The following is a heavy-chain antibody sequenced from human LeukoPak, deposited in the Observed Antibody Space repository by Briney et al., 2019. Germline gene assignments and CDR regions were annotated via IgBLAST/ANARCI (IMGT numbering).Heavy chain of an antibody. J-gene: IGHJ6*02. CDR2: IWYDGSNR. CDR1: GFTFSTYG. V-gene: IGHV3-33*06. D-gene: IGHD3-9*01. CDR3: AKYYDILTGPWGMDV. Sequence: GGSLRLSCAASGFTFSTYGMHWVRQAPGKGLEWVAVIWYDGSNRYYADSVKGRFTISRDNSKNTLYLQMNSLRAEDTAVYYCAKYYDILTGPWGMDVWGQGTTVTVSS.